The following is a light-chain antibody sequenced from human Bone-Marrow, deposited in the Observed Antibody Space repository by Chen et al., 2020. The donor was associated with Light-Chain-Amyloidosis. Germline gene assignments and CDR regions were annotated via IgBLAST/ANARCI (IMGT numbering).Light chain of an antibody. V-gene: IGLV3-25*03. CDR2: RDT. Sequence: SYELTPPPSVSLSPGQTARITCSGDDLPTKYAYWYQQKPGQAPVLVIHRDTERPSGISERFSGSSSGKTATVTISGVQAEDEADYHCQSADSSGTYEVRFGGGTKLTVL. J-gene: IGLJ2*01. CDR3: QSADSSGTYEVR. CDR1: DLPTKY.